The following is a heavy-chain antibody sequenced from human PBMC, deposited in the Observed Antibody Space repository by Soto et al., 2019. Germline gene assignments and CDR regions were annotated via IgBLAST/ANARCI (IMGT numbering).Heavy chain of an antibody. J-gene: IGHJ6*02. Sequence: ASVKVSCKASGYTFTSYAMHWVRQAPGQGLEWMGGIIPIFGTANYAQKFQGRVTITADESTSTAYMELSSLRSEDTAVYYCARGRIVATTSHYYYYGMEVWCQGTTVTVSS. D-gene: IGHD5-12*01. CDR3: ARGRIVATTSHYYYYGMEV. V-gene: IGHV1-69*13. CDR1: GYTFTSYA. CDR2: IIPIFGTA.